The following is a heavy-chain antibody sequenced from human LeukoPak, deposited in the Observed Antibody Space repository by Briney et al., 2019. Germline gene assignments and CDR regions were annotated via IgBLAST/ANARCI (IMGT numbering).Heavy chain of an antibody. CDR1: GGSITSSSYS. V-gene: IGHV4-39*01. D-gene: IGHD6-13*01. Sequence: SETLSLTCSVSGGSITSSSYSWGWIRQPPGKGLEWIGTMHYSGSSYYNPSLKSRVTISVDTSKNQFSLKLTSVTAADTAVYYCARLYSSSCNFDHWGQGTLVTVSP. CDR2: MHYSGSS. CDR3: ARLYSSSCNFDH. J-gene: IGHJ4*02.